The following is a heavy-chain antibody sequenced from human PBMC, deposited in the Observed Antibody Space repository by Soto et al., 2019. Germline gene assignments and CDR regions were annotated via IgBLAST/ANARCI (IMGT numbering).Heavy chain of an antibody. CDR1: GGSFSSHS. J-gene: IGHJ6*02. CDR3: ATGSFTSTGGRIGYHYNAMDV. Sequence: SVKVSCKSSGGSFSSHSINWVRQAPGQGLEWMGGIIPIFGPANFAKKFQGRVTITADESTTTAYMELSSLTSEDTAVYYCATGSFTSTGGRIGYHYNAMDVWGQGTTVTVSS. V-gene: IGHV1-69*13. D-gene: IGHD1-1*01. CDR2: IIPIFGPA.